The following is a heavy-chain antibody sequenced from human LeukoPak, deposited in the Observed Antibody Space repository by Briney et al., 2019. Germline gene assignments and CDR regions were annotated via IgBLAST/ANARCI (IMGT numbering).Heavy chain of an antibody. J-gene: IGHJ4*02. CDR2: ISGSGGAT. V-gene: IGHV3-23*01. CDR1: GLTFGRYT. D-gene: IGHD3-10*01. Sequence: PGGSLRLSCAASGLTFGRYTMTWVRQAPGEGLEWVSAISGSGGATDYADSVKGRFTISRDNSKNTLYLQMNSLRGEDTAIYYCARDYKADFWGQGTLVTVSS. CDR3: ARDYKADF.